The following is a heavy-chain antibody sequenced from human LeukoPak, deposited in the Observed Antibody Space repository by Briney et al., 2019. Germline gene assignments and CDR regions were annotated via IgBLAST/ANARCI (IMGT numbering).Heavy chain of an antibody. CDR1: GYTFTGYY. CDR3: ARREMATINGHFHH. V-gene: IGHV1-2*02. Sequence: ASVKVSCKASGYTFTGYYMHWVRQAPGQGLEWIGWINPNSGGTNYAQKFQGRVTITADKSTSTAYMELSSLRSEDTAVYYCARREMATINGHFHHWGQGTLVTVSS. CDR2: INPNSGGT. J-gene: IGHJ1*01. D-gene: IGHD5-12*01.